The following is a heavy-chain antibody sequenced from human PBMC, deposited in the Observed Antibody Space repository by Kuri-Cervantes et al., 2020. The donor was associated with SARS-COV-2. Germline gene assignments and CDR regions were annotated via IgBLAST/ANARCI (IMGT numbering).Heavy chain of an antibody. CDR3: ACHYGTGSYFY. CDR1: GCSISSSYW. CDR2: IHPTGTT. D-gene: IGHD3-10*01. V-gene: IGHV4-4*02. J-gene: IGHJ4*02. Sequence: SETLSLTCAVSGCSISSSYWWSWVRQPPGKGLEWIGEIHPTGTTNYNPPLESRVTISVDRSKNQFSLTLSSVTAADTAVYYCACHYGTGSYFYWGQGTLVTVSS.